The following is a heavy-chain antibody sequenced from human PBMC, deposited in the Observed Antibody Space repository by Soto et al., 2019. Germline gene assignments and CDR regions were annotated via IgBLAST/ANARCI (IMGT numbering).Heavy chain of an antibody. V-gene: IGHV4-39*07. CDR1: GGSISSGNYF. CDR3: ARAVRADIVVVPAADLYYMDV. CDR2: IHHSGST. J-gene: IGHJ6*03. Sequence: PSETLSLTCTVSGGSISSGNYFWAWIRQPPGKGLEWIGSIHHSGSTNYTSSLKSRVTISVDTSKNQFSLKLSSVTAADTAVYYCARAVRADIVVVPAADLYYMDVWGKGTTVTVSS. D-gene: IGHD2-2*01.